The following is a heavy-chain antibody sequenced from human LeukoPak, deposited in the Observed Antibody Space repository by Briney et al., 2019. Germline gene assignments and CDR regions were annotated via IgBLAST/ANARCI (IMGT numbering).Heavy chain of an antibody. Sequence: SETLSLTCAVYGGSFSGYYWSWIRQPPGKGLEWIGEINHSGSTNYNPSLKSRVTISVDTSKNQFSLKLSSVTAADTAVYYCARSYYVWGSYRPRGYFDYWGQGTLVIVSS. CDR2: INHSGST. CDR1: GGSFSGYY. D-gene: IGHD3-16*02. J-gene: IGHJ4*02. CDR3: ARSYYVWGSYRPRGYFDY. V-gene: IGHV4-34*01.